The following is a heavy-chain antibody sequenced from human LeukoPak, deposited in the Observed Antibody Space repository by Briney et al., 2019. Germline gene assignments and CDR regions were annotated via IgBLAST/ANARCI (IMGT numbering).Heavy chain of an antibody. CDR3: ARGYTWNYFDY. J-gene: IGHJ4*02. D-gene: IGHD1-20*01. CDR1: GFTVSSNY. CDR2: MYSGGST. Sequence: QTGGSLRLSCAASGFTVSSNYMSWVRQAPGKGLEWVSLMYSGGSTYYADSVKGRSTISRDNSKNTLYLQMNSLRAEDTAVYYCARGYTWNYFDYWGQGALVTVSS. V-gene: IGHV3-66*01.